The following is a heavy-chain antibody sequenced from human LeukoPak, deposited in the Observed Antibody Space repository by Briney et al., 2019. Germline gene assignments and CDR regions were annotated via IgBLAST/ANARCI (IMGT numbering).Heavy chain of an antibody. CDR3: ARDLVAGLSAMVSSVSDGMDV. CDR1: GGSISSYY. Sequence: SETLSLTCAVSGGSISSYYWSWIRQPPGKGRGWIGYLYYSGSINYNPSLKSRVTISVDTSKKQFSLKLSAVTAADTAVYYCARDLVAGLSAMVSSVSDGMDVWGQGTTVTVSS. D-gene: IGHD5-18*01. CDR2: LYYSGSI. V-gene: IGHV4-59*01. J-gene: IGHJ6*02.